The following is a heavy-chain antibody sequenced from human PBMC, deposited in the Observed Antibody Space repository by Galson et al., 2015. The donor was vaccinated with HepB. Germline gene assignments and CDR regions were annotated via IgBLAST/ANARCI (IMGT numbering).Heavy chain of an antibody. CDR3: ARVARRDTYYYGSGRYSYFDY. V-gene: IGHV3-11*01. D-gene: IGHD3-10*01. CDR1: GFTFSDYY. Sequence: SLRLSCAASGFTFSDYYMSWIRQAPGKGLEWASHISSSGKTIYYTDPVKGRFTISRDNAKNSLYLQMNSLRVEDTAVYYCARVARRDTYYYGSGRYSYFDYWGQGTLVTVSS. J-gene: IGHJ4*02. CDR2: ISSSGKTI.